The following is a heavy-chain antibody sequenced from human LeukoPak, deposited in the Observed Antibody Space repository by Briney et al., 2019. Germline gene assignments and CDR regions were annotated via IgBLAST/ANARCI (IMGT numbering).Heavy chain of an antibody. V-gene: IGHV1-2*04. CDR2: INPNSGGT. CDR1: GYTFIGYY. CDR3: ARDLLRAVAGPPSDY. J-gene: IGHJ4*02. Sequence: GASVKVSCKASGYTFIGYYMHWVRQAPGQGLEWMGWINPNSGGTNYAQKFQGWVTMTRDTSISTAYMELSRLRSDDTAVYYCARDLLRAVAGPPSDYWGQGTLVTVSS. D-gene: IGHD6-19*01.